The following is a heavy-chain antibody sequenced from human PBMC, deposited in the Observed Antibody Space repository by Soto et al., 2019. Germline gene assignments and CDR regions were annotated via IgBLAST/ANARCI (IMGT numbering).Heavy chain of an antibody. J-gene: IGHJ4*02. D-gene: IGHD3-22*01. CDR1: GFSLSNARMG. CDR3: ARFTSYYYDSSGYYFDY. Sequence: SGPTLVNPTETLTLTCTVSGFSLSNARMGVSWIRQPPGKALEWLAHIFSNDEKSYSTSLKSRLTISKDTSKSQVVLTMTNMEPVDTATYYCARFTSYYYDSSGYYFDYWGQGTLVTVSS. CDR2: IFSNDEK. V-gene: IGHV2-26*01.